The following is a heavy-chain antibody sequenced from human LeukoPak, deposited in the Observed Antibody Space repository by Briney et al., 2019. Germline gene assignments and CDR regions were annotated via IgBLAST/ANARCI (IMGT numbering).Heavy chain of an antibody. CDR3: ARVDTAILPYIDY. CDR2: IYYSGST. D-gene: IGHD5-18*01. J-gene: IGHJ4*02. V-gene: IGHV4-59*01. Sequence: SETLSLTCTVSGGSISSYYWSWIRQPPGKGLEWIGYIYYSGSTNYNPSLKSRVTISVDTSKNQFSLKLSSVTAADTAVYYCARVDTAILPYIDYWGQGTLVTVSS. CDR1: GGSISSYY.